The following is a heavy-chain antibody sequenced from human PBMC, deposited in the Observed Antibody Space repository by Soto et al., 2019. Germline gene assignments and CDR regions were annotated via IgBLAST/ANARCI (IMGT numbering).Heavy chain of an antibody. D-gene: IGHD2-21*01. Sequence: EVQLVESGGRLLQHGGSLRLSCPASGFMFSAYWMSWVRHDPGKGLERVATISGGASDKFYVDSVKGRSTISRDDSKNTLYLQMNSLRDEDTAVYYCVREDWHRFDSWGQGTLVTVSS. V-gene: IGHV3-7*01. CDR2: ISGGASDK. CDR3: VREDWHRFDS. CDR1: GFMFSAYW. J-gene: IGHJ4*02.